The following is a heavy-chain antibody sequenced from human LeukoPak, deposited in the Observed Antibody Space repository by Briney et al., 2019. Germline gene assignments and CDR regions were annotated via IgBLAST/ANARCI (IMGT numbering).Heavy chain of an antibody. Sequence: PGGSLRLSCAGSGFTFGDYGLSWVRQVPGKGLEWVSGIIWNGTSPVYADSVKGRFTISRDNAKNSLYLQMNSLRAEDTALYYCARVSDYVWGSYRYTGAIEIWGQGTMVTVSS. CDR3: ARVSDYVWGSYRYTGAIEI. J-gene: IGHJ3*02. D-gene: IGHD3-16*02. CDR2: IIWNGTSP. CDR1: GFTFGDYG. V-gene: IGHV3-20*04.